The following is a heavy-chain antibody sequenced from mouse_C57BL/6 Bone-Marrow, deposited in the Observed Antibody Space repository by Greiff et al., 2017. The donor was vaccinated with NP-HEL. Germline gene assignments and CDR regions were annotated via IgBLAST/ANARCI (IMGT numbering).Heavy chain of an antibody. J-gene: IGHJ1*03. Sequence: QVQLQQSGAELVKPGASVKLSCKASGYTFTSYWITWVKQRPGQGLEWIGDIYPGSGSTNYNEKFKSKATLTVDTSSSTAYMQLSSLTSEDSAVYYGARGVLCGSYWYFDVWGTGTTVTVSS. D-gene: IGHD1-1*02. CDR1: GYTFTSYW. CDR2: IYPGSGST. CDR3: ARGVLCGSYWYFDV. V-gene: IGHV1-55*01.